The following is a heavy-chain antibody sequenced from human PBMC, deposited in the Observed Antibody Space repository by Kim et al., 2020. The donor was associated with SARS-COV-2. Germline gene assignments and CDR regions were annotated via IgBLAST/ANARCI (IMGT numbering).Heavy chain of an antibody. D-gene: IGHD2-2*01. CDR3: ARDGCSSTTCFDY. J-gene: IGHJ4*02. V-gene: IGHV1-18*01. Sequence: AQKLQGRVTMPTDTSPTTAYMELRSLRSDDTAVYYCARDGCSSTTCFDYWGQGALVTVSS.